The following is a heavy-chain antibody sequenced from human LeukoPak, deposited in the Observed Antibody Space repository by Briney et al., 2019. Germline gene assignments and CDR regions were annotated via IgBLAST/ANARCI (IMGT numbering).Heavy chain of an antibody. Sequence: GGSLRLSCAASGFTFSSYAMHWVRQAPGKGLEWVAVISYDGSIKYYADSVKGRFTISRDNSKSTLYLQMNSLRAEDTAVYYCASQAYLVTFDYWGQGTLVTVSS. J-gene: IGHJ4*02. D-gene: IGHD5-18*01. CDR1: GFTFSSYA. V-gene: IGHV3-30-3*01. CDR2: ISYDGSIK. CDR3: ASQAYLVTFDY.